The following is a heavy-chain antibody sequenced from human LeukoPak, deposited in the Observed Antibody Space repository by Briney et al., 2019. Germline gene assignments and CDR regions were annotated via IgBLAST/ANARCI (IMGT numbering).Heavy chain of an antibody. CDR3: ARDREYTIEWFDP. CDR2: IESDVSTT. D-gene: IGHD2-2*02. CDR1: GFTFSSYW. J-gene: IGHJ5*02. Sequence: GGSLRLSCTASGFTFSSYWMHWVSQAPGKWLVWGSRIESDVSTTDYADSVKGRFTISRDNAKNTLYLQMNSLRAEDTAVYYCARDREYTIEWFDPWGQGTLVTVCS. V-gene: IGHV3-74*01.